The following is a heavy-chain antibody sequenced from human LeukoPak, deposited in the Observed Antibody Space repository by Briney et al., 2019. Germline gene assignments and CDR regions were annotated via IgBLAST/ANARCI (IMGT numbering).Heavy chain of an antibody. CDR3: ARGGDFWSGYGNDAFDI. Sequence: GGSLRLSCAASGFTFSSSSMNWVRQAPGKGLEWVSSISSGNIYIYYADSVKGRFTISRDNAKNSLYLQMNSLRAEDTAVYYCARGGDFWSGYGNDAFDIWGQGTMVTVSS. V-gene: IGHV3-21*01. CDR1: GFTFSSSS. CDR2: ISSGNIYI. D-gene: IGHD3-3*01. J-gene: IGHJ3*02.